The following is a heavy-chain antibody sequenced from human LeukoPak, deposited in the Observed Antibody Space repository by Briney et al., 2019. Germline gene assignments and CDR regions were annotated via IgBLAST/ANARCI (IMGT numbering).Heavy chain of an antibody. CDR2: IYQSGST. V-gene: IGHV4-4*02. CDR3: ARKGSSTWYTYWFDP. D-gene: IGHD6-13*01. Sequence: PGGSLRLSCAASGFTFSSYGMSWVRQPPGKGLEWIGEIYQSGSTNYDPSLKSRVTISLDKSKNQFSLKVSSLTAADTAVYYCARKGSSTWYTYWFDPWGQGTLVTVSS. J-gene: IGHJ5*02. CDR1: GFTFSSYGM.